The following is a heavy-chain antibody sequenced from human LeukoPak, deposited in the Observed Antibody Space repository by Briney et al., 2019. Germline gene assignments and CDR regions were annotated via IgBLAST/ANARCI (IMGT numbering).Heavy chain of an antibody. D-gene: IGHD3-9*01. V-gene: IGHV4-61*01. Sequence: SETLSLTCTVSGGSVSSGSYYWSWIRQPPGKGLEWIGYIYYSGSTNYNPSLKSRVTISVDTSKNQFSLKLSCVTAADTAVYYCARGGEATYYDILTGSLVAFDIWGQGTMVTVSS. CDR1: GGSVSSGSYY. CDR2: IYYSGST. CDR3: ARGGEATYYDILTGSLVAFDI. J-gene: IGHJ3*02.